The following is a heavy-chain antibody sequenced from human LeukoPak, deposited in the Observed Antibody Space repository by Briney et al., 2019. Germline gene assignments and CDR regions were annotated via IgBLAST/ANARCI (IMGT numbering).Heavy chain of an antibody. J-gene: IGHJ4*02. D-gene: IGHD6-13*01. CDR3: ARAGIAAAEYS. CDR1: GFTVSSNY. Sequence: GGSLRLSCAASGFTVSSNYMSWVRQAPGKGLEWVSVIYSGGSTYYADSGKGRFTIARDNSKNTLYLQMNSLRAEDTAVYYCARAGIAAAEYSWGQGTLVTVSS. V-gene: IGHV3-66*01. CDR2: IYSGGST.